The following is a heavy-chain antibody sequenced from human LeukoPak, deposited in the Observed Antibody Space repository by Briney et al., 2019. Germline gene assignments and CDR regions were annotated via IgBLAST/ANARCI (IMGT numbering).Heavy chain of an antibody. Sequence: TGGSLRLSCAASGFTFSSYGMHWVRQAPGKGLEWVAFIRYDGSNKYYADSVKGRFTISRDNSKNTLYLQMDSLRAEDTAVYYCAAVPQYYDFWSGQRDFQHWGQGTLVTVSS. CDR2: IRYDGSNK. D-gene: IGHD3-3*01. V-gene: IGHV3-30*02. CDR1: GFTFSSYG. CDR3: AAVPQYYDFWSGQRDFQH. J-gene: IGHJ1*01.